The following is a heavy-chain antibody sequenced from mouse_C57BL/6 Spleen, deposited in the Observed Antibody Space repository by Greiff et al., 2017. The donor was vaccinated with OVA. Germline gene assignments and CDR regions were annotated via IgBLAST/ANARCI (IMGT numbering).Heavy chain of an antibody. Sequence: QVQLKESGAELARPGASVKMSCKASGYTFTSYTMHWVKQRPGQGLEWIGYINPSSGYTKYNQKFKDKATLTADKSSSTAYMQLSSLTSEDSAVYYCGQNFDYWGQGTTLTVSS. J-gene: IGHJ2*01. V-gene: IGHV1-4*01. CDR2: INPSSGYT. CDR3: GQNFDY. CDR1: GYTFTSYT.